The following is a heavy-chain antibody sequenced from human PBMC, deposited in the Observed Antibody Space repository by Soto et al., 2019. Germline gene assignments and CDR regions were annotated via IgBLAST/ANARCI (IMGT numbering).Heavy chain of an antibody. J-gene: IGHJ3*02. D-gene: IGHD4-17*01. CDR2: IYPGDSDT. V-gene: IGHV5-51*01. Sequence: GESLKISCKGSGYSFTSYWIGWVRQMPGKGLEWMGIIYPGDSDTRYSPSFQGQVTISADKSISTAYLQCSSLKASDTAMYYAARPTVSNTVTTMTYYAFETCRQSTMVAVSS. CDR1: GYSFTSYW. CDR3: ARPTVSNTVTTMTYYAFET.